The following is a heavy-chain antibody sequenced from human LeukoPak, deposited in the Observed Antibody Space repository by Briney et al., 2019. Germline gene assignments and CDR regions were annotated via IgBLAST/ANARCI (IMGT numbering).Heavy chain of an antibody. J-gene: IGHJ4*02. CDR3: AKDIGD. CDR2: ISWNSGSI. V-gene: IGHV3-9*01. Sequence: PGGSLRLSCAASGFTFDDYAMHWVRHAPGKGLEWVSGISWNSGSIGYADSVKGRFTISRDNAKNSLYLQMNSLRAEDTALYYCAKDIGDWGQGTLVTVSS. CDR1: GFTFDDYA.